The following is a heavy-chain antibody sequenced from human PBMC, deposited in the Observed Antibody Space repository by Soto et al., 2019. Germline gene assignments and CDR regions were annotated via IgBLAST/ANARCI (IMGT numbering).Heavy chain of an antibody. J-gene: IGHJ6*02. D-gene: IGHD6-6*01. V-gene: IGHV4-38-2*01. CDR2: IYHSGST. CDR1: GYSISSGYY. Sequence: KTSETLSLTCAVSGYSISSGYYWGWIRQPPGKGLEWIGSIYHSGSTYYNPSLKSRVTISVDTSKNQFSLKLSSVTAADTAVYYCAKYSGYSSSSYYYYYYGMDVWGQGTTVTVSS. CDR3: AKYSGYSSSSYYYYYYGMDV.